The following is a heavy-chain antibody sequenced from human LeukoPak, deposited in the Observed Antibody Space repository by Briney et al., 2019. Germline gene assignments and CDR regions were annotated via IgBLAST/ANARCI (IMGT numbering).Heavy chain of an antibody. D-gene: IGHD3-10*01. CDR3: ATVYYGSGSYYY. J-gene: IGHJ4*02. CDR2: FDPEDGET. V-gene: IGHV1-24*01. Sequence: ASVKVSCKASGYTFTGYYMHWVRQAPGKGLEWMGGFDPEDGETIYAQKFQGRVTMTEDTSTDTAYMELSSLRSEDTAVYYCATVYYGSGSYYYWGQGTLVTVSS. CDR1: GYTFTGYY.